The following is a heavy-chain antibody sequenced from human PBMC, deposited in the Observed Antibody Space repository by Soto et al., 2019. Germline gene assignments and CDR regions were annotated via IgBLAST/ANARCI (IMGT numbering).Heavy chain of an antibody. CDR3: ARSQGSSTSLEIYYYYYYGMDV. V-gene: IGHV1-69*01. CDR1: GGTFSSYA. J-gene: IGHJ6*02. CDR2: IIPISGTA. Sequence: QVQLVQSGAEVKKPGSSVKVSCKASGGTFSSYAISWVRQAPGQGLEWMGGIIPISGTANYAQKFQGRVTITADESTSTAYRELRSLSSEDTAVYYCARSQGSSTSLEIYYYYYYGMDVWGQGTTVTVSS. D-gene: IGHD2-2*01.